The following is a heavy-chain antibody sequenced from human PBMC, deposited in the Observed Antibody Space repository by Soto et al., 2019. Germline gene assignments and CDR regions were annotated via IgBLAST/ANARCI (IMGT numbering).Heavy chain of an antibody. CDR1: GGTFSSYT. J-gene: IGHJ6*02. CDR3: ARAAPELGMEPYYYYGMDV. CDR2: IIPILGIA. Sequence: ASVKVSCKASGGTFSSYTISWVRQAPGQGLEWMGRIIPILGIANYAQKFQGRVTITADKSTSTAYMELSSLRSEDTAVYYCARAAPELGMEPYYYYGMDVWGQGTTVTVSS. D-gene: IGHD7-27*01. V-gene: IGHV1-69*02.